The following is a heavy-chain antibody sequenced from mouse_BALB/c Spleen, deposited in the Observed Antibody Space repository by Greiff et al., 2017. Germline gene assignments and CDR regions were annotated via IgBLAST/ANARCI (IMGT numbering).Heavy chain of an antibody. Sequence: EVMLVESGGGLVKPGGSLKLSCAASGFTFSSYAMSWVRQSPEKRLEWVAEISSGGSYTYYPDTVTGRFTISRDNAKNTLYLEMSSLRSEDTAMYYCARRDDYLLDWGQGTTLTVSS. J-gene: IGHJ2*01. CDR1: GFTFSSYA. V-gene: IGHV5-9-4*01. CDR2: ISSGGSYT. CDR3: ARRDDYLLD. D-gene: IGHD2-4*01.